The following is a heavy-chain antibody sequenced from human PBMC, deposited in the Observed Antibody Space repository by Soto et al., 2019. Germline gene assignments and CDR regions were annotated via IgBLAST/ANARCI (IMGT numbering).Heavy chain of an antibody. CDR1: GYTFTTFG. CDR2: ISAYSGNT. J-gene: IGHJ4*02. CDR3: ARAFCSGGSCYLDY. Sequence: QVQLVQSGGEVKKPGAAVKVSCKASGYTFTTFGIGWVRQAPGQGLEWMGWISAYSGNTEYPEKLQGRVTMTIDTYTSTTYMELRSLRSDDTAVYYCARAFCSGGSCYLDYWGQGALVTVSS. V-gene: IGHV1-18*01. D-gene: IGHD2-15*01.